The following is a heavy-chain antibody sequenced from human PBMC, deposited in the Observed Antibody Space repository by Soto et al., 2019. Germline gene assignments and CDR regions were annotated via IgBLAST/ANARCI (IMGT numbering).Heavy chain of an antibody. J-gene: IGHJ6*02. CDR1: ANTVTINK. V-gene: IGHV1-46*01. D-gene: IGHD3-3*01. CDR3: ARDLNHDFWADPYHFFGMDV. CDR2: IDPRYGST. Sequence: PSGKVSFKVAANTVTINKTHLVPQSPEQGLEGMGMIDPRYGSTTYAETFRGRLIVTRDTSTTMVYMELSSMIFDDTAVYFCARDLNHDFWADPYHFFGMDVWGQGTTVTVSS.